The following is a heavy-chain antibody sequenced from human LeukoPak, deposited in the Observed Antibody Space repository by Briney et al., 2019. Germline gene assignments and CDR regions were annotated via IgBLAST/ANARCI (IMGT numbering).Heavy chain of an antibody. CDR2: INHSGST. J-gene: IGHJ4*02. V-gene: IGHV4-34*01. CDR1: GGSFSGYY. Sequence: SETLSLTCAVYGGSFSGYYWSWIRQPPGKGLEWIGEINHSGSTNYNPSLKSRVTISVDTSKNQFSLKLSSVTAADTAVYYCARDGMVVTATPFDYWGQGTLVTVSS. D-gene: IGHD2-21*02. CDR3: ARDGMVVTATPFDY.